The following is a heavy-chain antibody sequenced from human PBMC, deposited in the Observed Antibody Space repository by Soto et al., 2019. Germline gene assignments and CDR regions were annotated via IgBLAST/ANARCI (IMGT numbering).Heavy chain of an antibody. CDR3: AREVTATDGFDI. CDR2: ISAYNGDT. CDR1: GYTFTNYG. V-gene: IGHV1-18*01. D-gene: IGHD2-21*02. Sequence: QVQLVQSGAEVKKPGASVKVSCKASGYTFTNYGFTWVRQAPGQGLEWMGWISAYNGDTNYAHKLQGRLTMSTDTSTSTAYMELRSLRSDDTAMYYCAREVTATDGFDIWGQGTMVTVSS. J-gene: IGHJ3*02.